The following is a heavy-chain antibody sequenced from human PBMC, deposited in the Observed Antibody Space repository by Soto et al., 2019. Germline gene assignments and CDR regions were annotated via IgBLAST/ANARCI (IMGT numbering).Heavy chain of an antibody. D-gene: IGHD3-16*02. CDR2: IYYSGST. CDR3: ARQVGARARSNNVIY. V-gene: IGHV4-39*01. Sequence: SETLSLTCTVSGGSISSSSYYWGWIRQPPGKGLEWIGSIYYSGSTYYNPSLKSRVTISVDTSKNQFSLKLSSVTAADTAVYYCARQVGARARSNNVIYWGQGTLVTVSS. CDR1: GGSISSSSYY. J-gene: IGHJ4*02.